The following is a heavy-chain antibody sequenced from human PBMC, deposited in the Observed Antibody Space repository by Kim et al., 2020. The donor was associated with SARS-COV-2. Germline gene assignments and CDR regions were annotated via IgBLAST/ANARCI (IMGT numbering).Heavy chain of an antibody. Sequence: GGSLRLSCAASGFTFDDYAMHWVRQAPGKGLEWVSGISWNSGSIGYADSVKGRFTISRDNAKNSLYLQMNSLRAEDTALYYCAKVGFQWLVRYYFDYWGQGTLVTVSS. CDR1: GFTFDDYA. CDR3: AKVGFQWLVRYYFDY. CDR2: ISWNSGSI. D-gene: IGHD6-19*01. V-gene: IGHV3-9*01. J-gene: IGHJ4*02.